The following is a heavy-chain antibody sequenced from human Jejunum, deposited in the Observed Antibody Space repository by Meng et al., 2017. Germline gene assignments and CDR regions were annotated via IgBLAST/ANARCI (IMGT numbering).Heavy chain of an antibody. J-gene: IGHJ4*02. D-gene: IGHD3-16*02. CDR3: ARDYRNYEYAWGSHRKSRYFEN. V-gene: IGHV4-34*01. CDR2: ISHSGGT. CDR1: GGSFSGYY. Sequence: SETLSLTCAVYGGSFSGYYWRWVRQPPGKGLEWLGEISHSGGTHYNQSLKSRVTISVGTCKIQFSLTVTSVAAADTAVYYCARDYRNYEYAWGSHRKSRYFENWGQRTLVTVSS.